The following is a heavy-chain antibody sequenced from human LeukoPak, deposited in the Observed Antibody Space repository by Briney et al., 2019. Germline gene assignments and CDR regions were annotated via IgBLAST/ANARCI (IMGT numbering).Heavy chain of an antibody. CDR2: INPNSGGT. V-gene: IGHV1-2*02. CDR3: ARDGRSFYCSGGSCQNYYYYYMDV. D-gene: IGHD2-15*01. Sequence: ASVKVSCKASGYTFTGYYMHWVRQAPGQGLEWMGWINPNSGGTNYAQKFQGRVTMTRDTSISTAYMELRRLRSDDTAVYYCARDGRSFYCSGGSCQNYYYYYMDVWGKGTTVTVSS. J-gene: IGHJ6*03. CDR1: GYTFTGYY.